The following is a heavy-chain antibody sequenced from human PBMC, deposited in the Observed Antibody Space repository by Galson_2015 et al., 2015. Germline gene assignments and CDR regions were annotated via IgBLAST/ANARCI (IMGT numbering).Heavy chain of an antibody. CDR2: GGTT. Sequence: GGTTDYAAPVKGRFTISRDDSKNTLYLQMNSLKTEDTAVYYCTTEDRDYDFWSGYYTRRFDYWGQGTLVTVSS. J-gene: IGHJ4*02. V-gene: IGHV3-15*01. D-gene: IGHD3-3*01. CDR3: TTEDRDYDFWSGYYTRRFDY.